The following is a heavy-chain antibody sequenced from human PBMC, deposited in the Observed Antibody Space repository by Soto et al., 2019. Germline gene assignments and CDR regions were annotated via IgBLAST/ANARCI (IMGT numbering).Heavy chain of an antibody. CDR3: ARVEVGATAEAPVFGY. Sequence: ASVKVSCKASGYTFTGYYMHWVRQAPGQGLEWMGWINPNSGGTNYAQKFQGRVTMTRDTSISTAYMELSRLRSDDTAVYYCARVEVGATAEAPVFGYWGQGTPVTVS. J-gene: IGHJ4*02. D-gene: IGHD1-26*01. CDR1: GYTFTGYY. V-gene: IGHV1-2*02. CDR2: INPNSGGT.